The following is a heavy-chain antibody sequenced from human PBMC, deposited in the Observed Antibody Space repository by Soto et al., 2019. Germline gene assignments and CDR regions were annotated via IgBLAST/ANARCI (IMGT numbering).Heavy chain of an antibody. Sequence: QVQLQESGPGLVKPSQTLSLTCTVSGGSISSGGYYWSWIRQHPGKGLEWIGYIYYSGSTYYNPSLKSRVTISVDTSKNQFSLKLSSVTAADTAVYYCARDHSLYYDSSGYSLYWFDPWGQGTLVTVSS. D-gene: IGHD3-22*01. CDR3: ARDHSLYYDSSGYSLYWFDP. CDR1: GGSISSGGYY. V-gene: IGHV4-31*03. CDR2: IYYSGST. J-gene: IGHJ5*02.